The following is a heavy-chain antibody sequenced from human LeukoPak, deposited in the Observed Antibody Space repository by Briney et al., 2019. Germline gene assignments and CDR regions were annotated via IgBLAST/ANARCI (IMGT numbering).Heavy chain of an antibody. V-gene: IGHV3-30*04. Sequence: PGGSLRLSCAASGFTFDTYSFHWVRQAPGKGLEWVALISHDGRGKYYADAVKGRFTISRDDAKNTLSLQMSSLRAEDTSLYYCARDPSFSRGFKFVLSSWGQGTLVTVSS. D-gene: IGHD5-24*01. CDR1: GFTFDTYS. J-gene: IGHJ5*02. CDR3: ARDPSFSRGFKFVLSS. CDR2: ISHDGRGK.